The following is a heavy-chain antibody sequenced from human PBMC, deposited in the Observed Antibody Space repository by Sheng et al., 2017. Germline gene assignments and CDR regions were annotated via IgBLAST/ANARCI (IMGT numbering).Heavy chain of an antibody. J-gene: IGHJ5*02. CDR1: GAPSAVIVTT. D-gene: IGHD3-22*01. CDR2: SIPVGAP. V-gene: IGHV4-61*02. Sequence: QVQLQESGPGLVKPSQTLSLTCTVSGAPSAVIVTTGTGSGSPPGRDWSGLGVSIPVGAPSTTPPSKVEVTISVDTSKNQFSLKLSSVTAADTAVYYCARERDYYESGGYQWWFDPWAREPWSPSPQ. CDR3: ARERDYYESGGYQWWFDP.